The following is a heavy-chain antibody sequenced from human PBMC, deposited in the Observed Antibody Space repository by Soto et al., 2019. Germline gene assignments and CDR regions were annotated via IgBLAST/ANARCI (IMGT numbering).Heavy chain of an antibody. J-gene: IGHJ4*02. CDR1: GYTFTSYY. CDR2: INPSGGTT. Sequence: ASVKVSCKAAGYTFTSYYMHWVRQAPGQGLEWMGIINPSGGTTNYAQKFQGRVIMTRDTSTSTVYMELSSLRSEDTAVYYCARDALWEERHPYWGQGTLVTVSS. CDR3: ARDALWEERHPY. V-gene: IGHV1-46*03. D-gene: IGHD3-16*01.